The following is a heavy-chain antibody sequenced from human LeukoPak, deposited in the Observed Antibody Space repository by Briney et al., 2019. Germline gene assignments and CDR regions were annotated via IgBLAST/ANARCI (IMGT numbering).Heavy chain of an antibody. CDR2: ISYDGSNK. V-gene: IGHV3-30*18. Sequence: PGGSLRVSCAASGFTFSSYGMHWVRQAPGKRLEWVAVISYDGSNKYYADSVKGRFTISRDNSKNTLYLQMNSLRAEDTAVYYCAKDDPFFDYWGQGTLVTVSS. CDR1: GFTFSSYG. J-gene: IGHJ4*02. CDR3: AKDDPFFDY.